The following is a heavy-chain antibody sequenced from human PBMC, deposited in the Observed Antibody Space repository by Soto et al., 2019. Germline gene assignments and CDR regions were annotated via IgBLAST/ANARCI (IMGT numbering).Heavy chain of an antibody. J-gene: IGHJ6*03. V-gene: IGHV3-66*01. CDR3: AAVGWLLPNYYYYYMDV. Sequence: GGSLRLSCAASGFTVSSNYMSWVGRAPGKGLEWVSIIYSGGSTYYADSVKGRFTISRDNSKNTLYLQMNSLRAEDTAVYYCAAVGWLLPNYYYYYMDVWGKGTTVTV. CDR2: IYSGGST. D-gene: IGHD3-22*01. CDR1: GFTVSSNY.